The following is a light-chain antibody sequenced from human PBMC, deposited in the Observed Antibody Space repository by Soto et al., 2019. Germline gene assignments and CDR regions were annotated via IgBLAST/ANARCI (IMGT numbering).Light chain of an antibody. J-gene: IGKJ2*01. CDR2: AAS. V-gene: IGKV1-39*01. CDR1: QSISNF. Sequence: DIQMTQSPSSLSASVGDRVTITCRASQSISNFLNWYQQKPGKAPELLIYAASSLHSGVPSRFSGSGSGTNFTLTISSLQPEDFATYSCQQRYTTPYTFGQGTKVENK. CDR3: QQRYTTPYT.